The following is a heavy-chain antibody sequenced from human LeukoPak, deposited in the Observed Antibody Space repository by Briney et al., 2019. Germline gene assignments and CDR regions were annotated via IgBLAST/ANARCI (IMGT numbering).Heavy chain of an antibody. Sequence: GGSLRLSCAASGFTFSDYYMSWIRQAPGKGLEWVSYISSSGSTIYYADSVKGRFTISRDNAKNSLYLQMNSLRAEDTAVYYCARARRGTTVTTYVYYYYMDVWGKGTTVTISS. CDR2: ISSSGSTI. J-gene: IGHJ6*03. CDR3: ARARRGTTVTTYVYYYYMDV. V-gene: IGHV3-11*01. CDR1: GFTFSDYY. D-gene: IGHD4-17*01.